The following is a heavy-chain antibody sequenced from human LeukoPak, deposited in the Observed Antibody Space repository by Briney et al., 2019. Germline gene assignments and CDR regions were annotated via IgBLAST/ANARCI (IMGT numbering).Heavy chain of an antibody. CDR2: INHSGST. CDR1: GGSFSGYY. CDR3: ARGSGYSYGRFDP. V-gene: IGHV4-34*01. J-gene: IGHJ5*02. D-gene: IGHD5-18*01. Sequence: SETLSFTCAVYGGSFSGYYWSWIRQPPGKGLEWIGEINHSGSTNYNPSLKSRVTISVDTSKNQFSLKLSSVTAADTAVYYCARGSGYSYGRFDPWGQGTLVTVSS.